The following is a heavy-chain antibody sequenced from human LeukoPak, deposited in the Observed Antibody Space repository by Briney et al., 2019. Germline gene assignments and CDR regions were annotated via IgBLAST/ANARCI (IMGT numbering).Heavy chain of an antibody. CDR3: ARGTPYCSSTSCYHLNWFDP. D-gene: IGHD2-2*01. Sequence: SETLSLTCTVSGGSISSYYWSWIRQPPGKGLEWIGYIYYSGSTNYSPSLKSRVTISVDTSRNQFSLKLTSVTAADTAVYYCARGTPYCSSTSCYHLNWFDPSGQGTLVTVSS. J-gene: IGHJ5*02. CDR2: IYYSGST. V-gene: IGHV4-59*01. CDR1: GGSISSYY.